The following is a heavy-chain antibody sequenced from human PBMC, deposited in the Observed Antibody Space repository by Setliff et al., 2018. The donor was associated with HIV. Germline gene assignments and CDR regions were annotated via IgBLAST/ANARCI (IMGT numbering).Heavy chain of an antibody. V-gene: IGHV5-51*01. Sequence: PGESLKISCKGFGYNSNTYWIAWVRQVPGKGLERMGIIYPIDSETKYSPSFQGQVTISVDRSISTAYLQWNNLKASDSAIYYCARHPPRGYPKNWFDPWGQGTLVTVSS. CDR3: ARHPPRGYPKNWFDP. CDR1: GYNSNTYW. J-gene: IGHJ5*02. D-gene: IGHD3-16*02. CDR2: IYPIDSET.